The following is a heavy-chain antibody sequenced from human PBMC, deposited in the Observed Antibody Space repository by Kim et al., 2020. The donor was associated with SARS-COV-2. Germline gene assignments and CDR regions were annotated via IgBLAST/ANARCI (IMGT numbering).Heavy chain of an antibody. J-gene: IGHJ4*02. CDR3: ARAGDHYFHY. Sequence: KYAQNVQGRVTITRDTAASTSYMELSSLRSEDTAVYYCARAGDHYFHYXGQGTLVTVSS. D-gene: IGHD3-10*01. V-gene: IGHV1-3*01.